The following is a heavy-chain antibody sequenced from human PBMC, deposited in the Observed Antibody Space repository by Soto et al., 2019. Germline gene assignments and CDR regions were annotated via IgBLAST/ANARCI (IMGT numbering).Heavy chain of an antibody. V-gene: IGHV3-23*01. CDR2: ISGSGGST. J-gene: IGHJ4*02. CDR3: AKHPHTDSSGYYYVRLWYFYY. Sequence: PGGSLRLSCAASGFTFSSYAMSWVRQAPGKGLEWVSAISGSGGSTYYADSVKGRFTISRDNSKNTLYLQMNSLRAEDTAVYYCAKHPHTDSSGYYYVRLWYFYYWGQGTLVTVSS. CDR1: GFTFSSYA. D-gene: IGHD3-22*01.